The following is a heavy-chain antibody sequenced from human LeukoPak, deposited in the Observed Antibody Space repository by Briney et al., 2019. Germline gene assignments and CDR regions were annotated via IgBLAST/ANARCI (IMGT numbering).Heavy chain of an antibody. CDR2: ISGSGGST. D-gene: IGHD6-13*01. CDR3: AKDEEQQLSADAFDI. Sequence: PGGSLRLSCAASGFTFSSYAMSWVRQAPGKGLEWVSAISGSGGSTYYADSVKGRFTISRDNSKNTLYLQMNSLRAEDTVVYYCAKDEEQQLSADAFDIWGQGTMVTVSS. CDR1: GFTFSSYA. J-gene: IGHJ3*02. V-gene: IGHV3-23*01.